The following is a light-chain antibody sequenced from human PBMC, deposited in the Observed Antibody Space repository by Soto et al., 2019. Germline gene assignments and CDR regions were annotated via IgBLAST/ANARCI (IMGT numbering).Light chain of an antibody. CDR1: QSVSSHF. J-gene: IGKJ1*01. CDR3: QHFGSSPRT. V-gene: IGKV3-20*01. CDR2: GTS. Sequence: IVLTHSPGTLSFSPGYRATLSCRASQSVSSHFLAWYQQKPGRAPRLLIHGTSSRATGIPDRFSGSGSGTDFTLTISSLEPEDFAVYYCQHFGSSPRTFGQGTKVDTK.